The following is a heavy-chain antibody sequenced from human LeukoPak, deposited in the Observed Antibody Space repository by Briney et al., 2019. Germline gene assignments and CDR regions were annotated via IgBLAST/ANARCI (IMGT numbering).Heavy chain of an antibody. V-gene: IGHV3-11*01. CDR2: ISRSGTTI. CDR1: GFTFSDYY. D-gene: IGHD2-2*01. J-gene: IGHJ4*02. Sequence: GGSLRLSCAASGFTFSDYYMTWIRQAPGKGLEWVSYISRSGTTIFYADSVKGRFTISRDNAENSLFLQMNSLRAEDTAVYYCAKGYCRGNSCYDDRGAFDYWGQGTLVTVSS. CDR3: AKGYCRGNSCYDDRGAFDY.